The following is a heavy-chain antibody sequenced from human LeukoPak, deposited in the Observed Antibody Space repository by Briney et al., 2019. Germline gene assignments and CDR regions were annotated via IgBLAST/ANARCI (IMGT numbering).Heavy chain of an antibody. CDR3: AKGGYSTPFDP. V-gene: IGHV3-23*01. D-gene: IGHD1-26*01. J-gene: IGHJ5*02. Sequence: PGGSLRLSGAASGFTFSNYVMSWVRQAPGRGLDGVSTIRGSDRETYYADSVKGRFTVSIDNSKNTLYLQMNSVRAEDTALYYCAKGGYSTPFDPWGQGTLVTVSS. CDR2: IRGSDRET. CDR1: GFTFSNYV.